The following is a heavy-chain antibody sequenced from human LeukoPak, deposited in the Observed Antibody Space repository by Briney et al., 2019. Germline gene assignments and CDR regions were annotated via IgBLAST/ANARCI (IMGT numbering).Heavy chain of an antibody. CDR2: INHSGIT. Sequence: SETLSLTCAVYGGSFSGYYWSWIRQPPGKGLEWIGEINHSGITNYNPSLKSRVTISVDTSKNQFSLKLSSVTAADTAVYYCARGGPYYDILTGYYPDNWFDPWGQGTLVTVSS. CDR3: ARGGPYYDILTGYYPDNWFDP. CDR1: GGSFSGYY. D-gene: IGHD3-9*01. V-gene: IGHV4-34*01. J-gene: IGHJ5*02.